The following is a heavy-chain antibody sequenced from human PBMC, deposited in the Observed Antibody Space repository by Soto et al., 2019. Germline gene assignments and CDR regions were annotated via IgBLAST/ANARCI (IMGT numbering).Heavy chain of an antibody. D-gene: IGHD6-13*01. CDR1: GDSISSSEW. J-gene: IGHJ4*02. CDR3: ARLSTWSNFED. Sequence: SETLSLTCAVSGDSISSSEWWSWVRQTPGKGLEWIGEIYHSGSTNYNPSLKSRVTLSVDESKNQFSLNLNSMTAADTAVYYCARLSTWSNFEDWGQGIVVTVSS. CDR2: IYHSGST. V-gene: IGHV4-4*02.